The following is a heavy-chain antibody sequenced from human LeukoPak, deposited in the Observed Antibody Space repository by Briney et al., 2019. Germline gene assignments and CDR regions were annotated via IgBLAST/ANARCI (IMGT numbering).Heavy chain of an antibody. CDR2: ISSNGGST. J-gene: IGHJ4*02. CDR3: VKDTYDSSGYYYGPFDY. D-gene: IGHD3-22*01. V-gene: IGHV3-64D*06. CDR1: GFTFSSYA. Sequence: GGSLRLSCSASGFTFSSYAMHWVRQAPGKGLEYVSAISSNGGSTYYADSVKGRFTISRDNSKNTLYLQMSSLRAEDTAVYYRVKDTYDSSGYYYGPFDYWGQGTLVTVSS.